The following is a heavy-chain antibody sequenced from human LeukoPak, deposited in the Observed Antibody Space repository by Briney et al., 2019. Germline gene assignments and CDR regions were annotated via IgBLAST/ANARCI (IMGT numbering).Heavy chain of an antibody. D-gene: IGHD3-3*01. J-gene: IGHJ4*02. CDR2: ISHRGRT. CDR3: ARVPLRFLEPFDY. Sequence: PSETLSLTCAVYGGSVSGYYWSWIRQPPEKGLEWIGEISHRGRTHYTPSLQSRVTMSVVTSKNQFALNLNSVTAADTAVYYCARVPLRFLEPFDYWGQGILVTVSS. V-gene: IGHV4-34*01. CDR1: GGSVSGYY.